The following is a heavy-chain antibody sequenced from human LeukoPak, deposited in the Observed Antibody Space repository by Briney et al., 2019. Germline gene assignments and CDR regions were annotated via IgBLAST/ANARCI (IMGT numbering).Heavy chain of an antibody. J-gene: IGHJ4*02. D-gene: IGHD3-10*01. CDR2: VKSKSAGEAT. CDR3: TLIQGWGSGSYYRDF. CDR1: GLSISNDW. Sequence: GGSLRLSCAASGLSISNDWMSWVRQAPGKGLEWVARVKSKSAGEATDYAAPVKGRFTISRDDSRNTLYLQMNSLKTEDTAVYYCTLIQGWGSGSYYRDFWGQGTLVTVSS. V-gene: IGHV3-15*01.